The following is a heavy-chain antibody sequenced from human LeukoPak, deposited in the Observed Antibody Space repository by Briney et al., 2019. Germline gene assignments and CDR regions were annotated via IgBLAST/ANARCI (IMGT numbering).Heavy chain of an antibody. CDR3: ARDRGYSYGYWFDP. CDR2: IYYSGST. CDR1: GGSISSGGYS. J-gene: IGHJ5*02. D-gene: IGHD5-18*01. Sequence: PSQTLSLTCAVSGGSISSGGYSWSWIRQHPGKGLEWIGYIYYSGSTYYNPSLKSRVTISVDTSKNQFSLKLSSVTAADTAVYYCARDRGYSYGYWFDPWGQGTLVTVSS. V-gene: IGHV4-31*11.